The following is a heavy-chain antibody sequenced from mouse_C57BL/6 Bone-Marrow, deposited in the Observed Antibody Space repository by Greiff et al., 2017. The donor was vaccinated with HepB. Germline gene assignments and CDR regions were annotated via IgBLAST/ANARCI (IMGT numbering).Heavy chain of an antibody. D-gene: IGHD1-1*01. CDR2: IDPENGDT. V-gene: IGHV14-4*01. CDR1: GFNIKDDY. J-gene: IGHJ2*01. CDR3: TTDYGSSPSYFDY. Sequence: VQLQQSGAELVRPGASVKLSCTASGFNIKDDYMHWVKQRPEQGLEWIGWIDPENGDTEYASKFQGKATITADTSSNTAYLQLSSLTSEDTAVYYCTTDYGSSPSYFDYWGQGTTLTVSS.